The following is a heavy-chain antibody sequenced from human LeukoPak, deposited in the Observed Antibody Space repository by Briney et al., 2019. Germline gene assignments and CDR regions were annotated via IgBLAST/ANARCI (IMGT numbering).Heavy chain of an antibody. CDR3: ARREYYYDSSGYPLDY. CDR1: GYSFTSYW. CDR2: IYPGDSDT. Sequence: GGSLKISCKGSGYSFTSYWIGWVRQMPGKGLEWMGIIYPGDSDTRYSPSFQGQVTISADKSISTAYLQWSSLKASDTAMYYCARREYYYDSSGYPLDYWGQGTLVTVSS. J-gene: IGHJ4*02. V-gene: IGHV5-51*01. D-gene: IGHD3-22*01.